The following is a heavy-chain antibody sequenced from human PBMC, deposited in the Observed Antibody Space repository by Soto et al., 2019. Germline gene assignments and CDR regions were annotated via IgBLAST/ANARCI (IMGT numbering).Heavy chain of an antibody. Sequence: SVKVSCKASGGTFSSYAISWVRQAPGQGLEWMGGIIPIFGTANYAQKFQGRVTITADESTSTAYMELSSLRSEDTAVYYCASPSGMATMAYYYYGMDVWGQGTTVTVSS. CDR3: ASPSGMATMAYYYYGMDV. V-gene: IGHV1-69*13. CDR1: GGTFSSYA. D-gene: IGHD3-10*01. J-gene: IGHJ6*02. CDR2: IIPIFGTA.